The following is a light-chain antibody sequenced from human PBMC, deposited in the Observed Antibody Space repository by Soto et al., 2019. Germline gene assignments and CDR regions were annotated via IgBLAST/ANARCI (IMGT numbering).Light chain of an antibody. V-gene: IGKV3-20*01. CDR1: QSVSSSY. J-gene: IGKJ4*01. CDR3: QQYGSSPLT. Sequence: EIVLTQSPGTLSLSPGERATLSCRASQSVSSSYLAWYQQKPGQAPRLLIYGASSSATGIPDRFSGSGSGTDFTLNISRLEPEDFAVYYCQQYGSSPLTSGGGTKVEIK. CDR2: GAS.